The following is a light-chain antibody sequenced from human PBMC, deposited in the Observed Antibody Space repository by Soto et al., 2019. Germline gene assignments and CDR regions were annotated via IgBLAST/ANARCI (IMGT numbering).Light chain of an antibody. CDR1: QRINGI. CDR2: VAS. V-gene: IGKV3-15*01. J-gene: IGKJ1*01. CDR3: QQYLSWPQT. Sequence: EIVMTQSPATLSVSPGEGATLSCRASQRINGILACYQQKPGQAPRLLMYVASMRATGIPARFSGSGSGTEFTLTISSLQSEDFAVYYCQQYLSWPQTFGQGTKVEMK.